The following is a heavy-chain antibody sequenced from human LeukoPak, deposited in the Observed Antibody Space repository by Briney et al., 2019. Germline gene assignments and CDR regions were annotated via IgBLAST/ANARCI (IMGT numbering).Heavy chain of an antibody. CDR1: GLIFSSYA. J-gene: IGHJ3*02. CDR3: AKYLAVAGYDAFDI. Sequence: GGSLRLSCAASGLIFSSYAMSWVRQAPGKGLEWVSVISGSGGSTYYADSVKGRFTISRDNSKNTLYLQMNSLRAEDMAVYYCAKYLAVAGYDAFDIWGQGTMVTVSS. V-gene: IGHV3-23*01. D-gene: IGHD6-19*01. CDR2: ISGSGGST.